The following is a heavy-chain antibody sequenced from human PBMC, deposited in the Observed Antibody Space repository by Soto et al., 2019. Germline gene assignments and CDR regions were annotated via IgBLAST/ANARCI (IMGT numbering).Heavy chain of an antibody. CDR3: AREVQVHTPAFVY. CDR1: GGTFNTDA. V-gene: IGHV1-69*19. Sequence: QVHLVQSGAEMKKPGSSVKVSCQSYGGTFNTDAMNWVRQAPGQGPEWMGDISPMFGAANYAPKFQGRVTITADESTGTSYMQLSSLTSEDTALYFCAREVQVHTPAFVYWGQGTRVTVSS. J-gene: IGHJ4*02. D-gene: IGHD3-10*01. CDR2: ISPMFGAA.